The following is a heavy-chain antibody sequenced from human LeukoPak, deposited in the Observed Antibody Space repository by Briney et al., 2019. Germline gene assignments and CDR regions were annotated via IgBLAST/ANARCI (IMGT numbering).Heavy chain of an antibody. D-gene: IGHD1-26*01. CDR3: ARLGGSYSYYYYGMDV. Sequence: PSETLSLTCTVSDGSISSYYWSWIRQPPGKGLEWIGYIYYSGSTNYNPSLKSRVTISVDTSKNQFSLKLSFVTAADTAVYYCARLGGSYSYYYYGMDVWGQGTTVTVSS. CDR2: IYYSGST. CDR1: DGSISSYY. J-gene: IGHJ6*02. V-gene: IGHV4-59*08.